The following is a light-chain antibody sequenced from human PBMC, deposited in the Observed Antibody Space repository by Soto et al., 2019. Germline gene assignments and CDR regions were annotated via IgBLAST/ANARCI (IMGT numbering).Light chain of an antibody. CDR1: QSVSSN. V-gene: IGKV3-15*01. J-gene: IGKJ1*01. CDR3: QHYNKWPWT. Sequence: EIVMTQSPATLSVSPGERATLSCRASQSVSSNLAWYQQKPGQAPRLLIYGASTRATGVPARFSGSGSGTKFTLTLSSLQSEDFAIYYCQHYNKWPWTFGQGTKV. CDR2: GAS.